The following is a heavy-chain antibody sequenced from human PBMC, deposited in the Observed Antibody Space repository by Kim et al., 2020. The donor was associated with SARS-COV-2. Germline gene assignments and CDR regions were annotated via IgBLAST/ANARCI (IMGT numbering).Heavy chain of an antibody. D-gene: IGHD3-3*01. J-gene: IGHJ5*02. CDR3: AKDPYYDFWSGPAA. V-gene: IGHV3-23*01. Sequence: ADSVKGRFTISRDNSKNTLYLQMNSLRAEDTAVYYCAKDPYYDFWSGPAAWGQGTLVTVSS.